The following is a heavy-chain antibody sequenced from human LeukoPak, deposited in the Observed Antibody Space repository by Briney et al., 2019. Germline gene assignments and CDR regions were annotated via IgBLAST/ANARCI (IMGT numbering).Heavy chain of an antibody. J-gene: IGHJ4*02. Sequence: SGGSLRLSCAASGFTFGSYAMSWVRQAPRKRLEWVSVIYSGGSTYYADSVKGRFTISRDNSKNTLYLQMNSLRAEDTAVYYCARGRVTPFDYWGQGTLVTVSS. D-gene: IGHD2-21*02. V-gene: IGHV3-53*01. CDR1: GFTFGSYA. CDR3: ARGRVTPFDY. CDR2: IYSGGST.